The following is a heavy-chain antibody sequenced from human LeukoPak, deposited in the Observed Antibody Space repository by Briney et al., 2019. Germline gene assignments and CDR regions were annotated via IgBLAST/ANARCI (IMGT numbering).Heavy chain of an antibody. D-gene: IGHD1-26*01. V-gene: IGHV3-9*01. CDR1: GFTFDDYA. Sequence: PGRSLRLSCAASGFTFDDYAMHWVRQAPGKGLEWVSGISWNSGTLAYADSVRGRFTISRNNAKNSLYLRMNSLRNEDTALYYCVKDLKYGSYSGGYFDSWGQGTLVTVSS. CDR2: ISWNSGTL. J-gene: IGHJ4*02. CDR3: VKDLKYGSYSGGYFDS.